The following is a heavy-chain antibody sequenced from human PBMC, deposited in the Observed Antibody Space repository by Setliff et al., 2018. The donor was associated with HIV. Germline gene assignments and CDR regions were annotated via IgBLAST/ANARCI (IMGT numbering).Heavy chain of an antibody. Sequence: GGSLRHSCAASGFTFSSYSMNWFRQAPGKGLEWVSYISSSSSYTHYADSVKGRFTISRDNFKNSLYLQMNNLIAEDTAVYYCASDRYSGSSTYYWGQGTLVTVSS. J-gene: IGHJ4*02. CDR3: ASDRYSGSSTYY. V-gene: IGHV3-21*01. CDR2: ISSSSSYT. D-gene: IGHD1-26*01. CDR1: GFTFSSYS.